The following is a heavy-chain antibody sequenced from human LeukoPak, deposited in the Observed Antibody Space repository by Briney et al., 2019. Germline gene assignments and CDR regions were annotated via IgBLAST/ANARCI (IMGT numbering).Heavy chain of an antibody. D-gene: IGHD5-18*01. CDR2: INYRGYT. J-gene: IGHJ4*02. Sequence: PSESLSLTCTVYGGSVSSGDYYWSWIRQPPGKGLEWIGYINYRGYTLYNPSRRSRVTISIDTSKNHFSLKVSSVTAADTAVYYCARDRGYSYGPFDYWGQGTLVTVSS. CDR1: GGSVSSGDYY. CDR3: ARDRGYSYGPFDY. V-gene: IGHV4-30-4*01.